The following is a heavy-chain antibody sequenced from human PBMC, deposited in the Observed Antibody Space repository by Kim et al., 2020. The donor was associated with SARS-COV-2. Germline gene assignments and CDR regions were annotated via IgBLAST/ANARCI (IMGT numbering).Heavy chain of an antibody. CDR2: IYYSGST. CDR3: ARVAMTDTGEDWFDP. J-gene: IGHJ5*02. D-gene: IGHD5-18*01. V-gene: IGHV4-39*07. Sequence: SETLSLTCTVSGGSISSSSYYWGWIRQPPGKGLEWIGSIYYSGSTYYNPSLKSRVTISVDTSKNQFSLKLSSVTAADTAVYYCARVAMTDTGEDWFDPWGQGTLVTVSS. CDR1: GGSISSSSYY.